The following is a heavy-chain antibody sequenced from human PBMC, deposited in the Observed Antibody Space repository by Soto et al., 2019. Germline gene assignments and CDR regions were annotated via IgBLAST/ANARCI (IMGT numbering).Heavy chain of an antibody. CDR1: GYSFLNYD. Sequence: ASVKVSCKASGYSFLNYDISWLRQAPGQGLEWMGWIGTFSGDTKYALKFQGRVTMTTDTSTTTVYMQLTNLRSDDTAVYFCARGRTTSLGTFDYWGQ. V-gene: IGHV1-18*01. D-gene: IGHD1-1*01. CDR3: ARGRTTSLGTFDY. CDR2: IGTFSGDT. J-gene: IGHJ4*01.